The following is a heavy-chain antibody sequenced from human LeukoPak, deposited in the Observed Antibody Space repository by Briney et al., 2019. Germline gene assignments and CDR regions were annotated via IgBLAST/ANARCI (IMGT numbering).Heavy chain of an antibody. V-gene: IGHV1-18*01. D-gene: IGHD3-3*01. CDR2: ISAYNGNT. Sequence: VASVTVSCKASGYTFTSYGISWVRQAPGQGLEWMGWISAYNGNTNYAQKLQGRVTMTTDTSTSTAYMELRSLGSDDTAVYYCARGHNDFWSGYYYFDYWGQGTLVTVSS. CDR3: ARGHNDFWSGYYYFDY. J-gene: IGHJ4*02. CDR1: GYTFTSYG.